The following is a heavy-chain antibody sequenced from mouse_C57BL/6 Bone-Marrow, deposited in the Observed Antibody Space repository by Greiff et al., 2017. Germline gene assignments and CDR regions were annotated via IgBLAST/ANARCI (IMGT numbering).Heavy chain of an antibody. V-gene: IGHV5-6*01. J-gene: IGHJ3*01. CDR2: ISSGGSYT. CDR3: ARHKAQREFAY. Sequence: EVQVVESGGDLVKPGGSLKLSCAASGFTFSSYGMSWVRQTPDKRLEWVATISSGGSYTYYPDSVKGRFTISRDNAKNTLYLQMSSLKSEDTAMYCCARHKAQREFAYWGQGTLVTVSA. CDR1: GFTFSSYG.